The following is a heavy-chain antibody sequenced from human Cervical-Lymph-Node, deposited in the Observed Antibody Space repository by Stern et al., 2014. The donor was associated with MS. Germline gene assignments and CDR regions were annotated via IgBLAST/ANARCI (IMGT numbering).Heavy chain of an antibody. CDR1: GFGFSSYA. CDR2: ISYDGSNE. V-gene: IGHV3-30*01. J-gene: IGHJ1*01. Sequence: MQLVESGGGVVQPGRSLRLSCAASGFGFSSYAMHWVRQAPCKGLEWVAVISYDGSNEYYADSVKGRFTISRDNSKNTMYLQMNSLRVEDTAVYFCARGLQEGGTYFQHWGQGTLVTVSS. D-gene: IGHD1-1*01. CDR3: ARGLQEGGTYFQH.